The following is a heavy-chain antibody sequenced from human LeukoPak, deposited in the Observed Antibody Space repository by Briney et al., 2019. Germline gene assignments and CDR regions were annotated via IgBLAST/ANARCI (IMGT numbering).Heavy chain of an antibody. J-gene: IGHJ4*02. CDR2: ISAYNGNT. CDR1: GYTFTNYG. V-gene: IGHV1-18*01. D-gene: IGHD2-2*01. CDR3: ARVGAYCTSTSCLDY. Sequence: ASVKVSFKASGYTFTNYGISWVRQAPGQGLEWMGWISAYNGNTNYAQKLQGRVTMTTDTSTSTAYMELRSLTSDDTAVYYCARVGAYCTSTSCLDYWGQGTLVTVSS.